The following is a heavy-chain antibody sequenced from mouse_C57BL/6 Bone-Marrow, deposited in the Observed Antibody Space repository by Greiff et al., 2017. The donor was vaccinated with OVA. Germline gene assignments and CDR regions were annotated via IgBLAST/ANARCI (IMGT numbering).Heavy chain of an antibody. Sequence: QVQLKESGPELVKPGASVKISCKASGYAFSSSWMNWVKQRPGKGLEWIGRIYPGDGDTNYNGKFKGKATLTADKSSSTAYMQRSSLTSEDSAVYFCASHYYDDSYWYFDVWGTGTTVTVSS. CDR2: IYPGDGDT. V-gene: IGHV1-82*01. D-gene: IGHD2-13*01. J-gene: IGHJ1*03. CDR3: ASHYYDDSYWYFDV. CDR1: GYAFSSSW.